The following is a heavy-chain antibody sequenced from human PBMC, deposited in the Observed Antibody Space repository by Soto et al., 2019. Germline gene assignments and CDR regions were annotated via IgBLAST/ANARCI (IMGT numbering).Heavy chain of an antibody. CDR1: GFTFSSYG. Sequence: QVQLVESGGGVVQPGRSLRLSCAASGFTFSSYGMHWVRQAPGKGLEWVAVIWYDGSNKYYADSVKGRFTISRDNSKNTLYLHMNSLRAEDTAVYYCARAYSSSWYNIYYYYGMDVWGQGTTVTVSS. CDR2: IWYDGSNK. CDR3: ARAYSSSWYNIYYYYGMDV. J-gene: IGHJ6*02. D-gene: IGHD6-13*01. V-gene: IGHV3-33*01.